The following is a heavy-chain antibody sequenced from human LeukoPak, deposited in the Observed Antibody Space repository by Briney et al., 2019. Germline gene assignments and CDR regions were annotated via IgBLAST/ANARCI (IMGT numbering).Heavy chain of an antibody. V-gene: IGHV4-39*01. CDR3: ARQLGYCSSTSCYADKVDY. J-gene: IGHJ4*02. CDR2: SYYSGST. Sequence: SETLSLTCTVSGGSISSSSYYWGWIRQPPGKGLEWIGSSYYSGSTYDNPSLKSRVTISVDTSKNLFSLKLSSVTAADTAVYYCARQLGYCSSTSCYADKVDYWGQGTLVTVSS. D-gene: IGHD2-2*01. CDR1: GGSISSSSYY.